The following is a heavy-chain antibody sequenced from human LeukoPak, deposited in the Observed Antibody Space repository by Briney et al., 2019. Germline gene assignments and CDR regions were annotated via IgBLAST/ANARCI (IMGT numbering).Heavy chain of an antibody. D-gene: IGHD3-10*01. Sequence: PGGSLRLSCAASGFTFSSYGMHWVRQAPGKGLEWVAVIWYDGSNKYYADSVKGRFTISRDNAKNSLYLQMNSLRAEDTAVYYCAREAYNYGSGKWVFDYWGQGTLVTVSS. CDR2: IWYDGSNK. CDR1: GFTFSSYG. J-gene: IGHJ4*02. V-gene: IGHV3-33*01. CDR3: AREAYNYGSGKWVFDY.